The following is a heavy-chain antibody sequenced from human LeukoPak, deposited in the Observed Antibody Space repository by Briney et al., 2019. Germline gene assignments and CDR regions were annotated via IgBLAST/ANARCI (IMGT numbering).Heavy chain of an antibody. J-gene: IGHJ4*02. CDR1: GFTFDDYA. Sequence: GGSLRLSCAASGFTFDDYAMHWVRHAPGKGLEWVALISWEGQTTYYADSVRGRFTISRDNSKNSLYRQMNSLRTEDAAFYYCTRDTDYGSATNYFDSWGQGTLVSVSS. V-gene: IGHV3-43*01. D-gene: IGHD3-10*01. CDR3: TRDTDYGSATNYFDS. CDR2: ISWEGQTT.